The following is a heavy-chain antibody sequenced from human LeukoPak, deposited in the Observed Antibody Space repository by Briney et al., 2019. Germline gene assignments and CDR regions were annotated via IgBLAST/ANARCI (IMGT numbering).Heavy chain of an antibody. V-gene: IGHV4-61*02. D-gene: IGHD1-26*01. CDR1: GGSISSGSYY. Sequence: SQTLSLTCTVSGGSISSGSYYWSWIRQPAGKGLEWIGRIYTSGSTNYNPSLKSRVTISVDTSKNQFSLKLSSVTAADTAVYYCASVPLWELGGAFDIWGQGTMVTVSS. CDR3: ASVPLWELGGAFDI. J-gene: IGHJ3*02. CDR2: IYTSGST.